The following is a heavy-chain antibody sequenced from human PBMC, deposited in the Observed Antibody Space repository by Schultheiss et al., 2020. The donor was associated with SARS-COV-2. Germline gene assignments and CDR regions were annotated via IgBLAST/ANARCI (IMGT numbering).Heavy chain of an antibody. Sequence: GGSLRLSCAASGFTFSSYGMHWVRQAPGKGLEWVSAISGSGGSTYYADSVKGRFTISRDNSKNTLYLQMNSLRAEDTAVYYCARDPYCGGDCYSYFQHWGQGTLVTVSS. CDR3: ARDPYCGGDCYSYFQH. J-gene: IGHJ1*01. D-gene: IGHD2-21*02. V-gene: IGHV3-23*01. CDR1: GFTFSSYG. CDR2: ISGSGGST.